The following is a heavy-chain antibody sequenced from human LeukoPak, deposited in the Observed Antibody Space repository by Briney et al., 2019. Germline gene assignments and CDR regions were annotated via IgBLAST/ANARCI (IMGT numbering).Heavy chain of an antibody. V-gene: IGHV3-7*03. J-gene: IGHJ6*02. D-gene: IGHD3-22*01. CDR2: IKQDGSEK. CDR1: GFTFSSYW. Sequence: GGSLRLSCAASGFTFSSYWMCCVRQAPGKGLEWVANIKQDGSEKYYVDSVKGRFTISRDNAKNSLYLQMNSLRAEDTAVYYCARWNHSEGIIPDYYDSSGYYGGYGMDVWGQGTTVTVSS. CDR3: ARWNHSEGIIPDYYDSSGYYGGYGMDV.